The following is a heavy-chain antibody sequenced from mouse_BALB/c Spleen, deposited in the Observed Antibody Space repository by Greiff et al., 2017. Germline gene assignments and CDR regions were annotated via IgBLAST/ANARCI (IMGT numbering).Heavy chain of an antibody. CDR2: ISSGGSYT. CDR3: ATGGYYNAMDY. J-gene: IGHJ4*01. CDR1: GFTFSSYG. V-gene: IGHV5-6*01. D-gene: IGHD2-2*01. Sequence: EVKLVESGGDLVKPGGSLKLSCAASGFTFSSYGMSWVRQTPDKRLEWVATISSGGSYTYYPDSVKGRFTISRDNAKNTLYLQMSSLTSEDTAMYYCATGGYYNAMDYWGQGTSVTVSS.